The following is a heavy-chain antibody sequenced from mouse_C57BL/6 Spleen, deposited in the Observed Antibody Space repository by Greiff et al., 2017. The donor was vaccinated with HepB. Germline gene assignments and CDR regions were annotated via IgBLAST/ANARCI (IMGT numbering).Heavy chain of an antibody. CDR1: GYTFTDYN. J-gene: IGHJ4*01. CDR2: INPNNGGT. D-gene: IGHD1-1*01. Sequence: EVQLQQSGPELVKPGASVKIPCKASGYTFTDYNMDWVKQSHGKSLEWIGDINPNNGGTIYNQKFKGKATLTVDKSSSTAYMELRSLTSEDTAVYYCARSLWPLRGYAMDYWGQGTSVTVSS. V-gene: IGHV1-18*01. CDR3: ARSLWPLRGYAMDY.